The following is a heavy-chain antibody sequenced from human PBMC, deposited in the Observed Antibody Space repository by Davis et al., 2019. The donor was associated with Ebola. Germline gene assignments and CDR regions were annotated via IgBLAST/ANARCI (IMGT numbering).Heavy chain of an antibody. V-gene: IGHV1-18*04. D-gene: IGHD2-21*01. CDR1: GYTFTSYG. CDR3: ARGYSWYFDL. Sequence: ATSVKVSCKASGYTFTSYGISWVRQAPGQGLEWMGWIITDNGNRNYAQKFQGRVTMTRTTSISTAYMELSSLRSEDTAVYYCARGYSWYFDLWGRGTLVTVSS. CDR2: IITDNGNR. J-gene: IGHJ2*01.